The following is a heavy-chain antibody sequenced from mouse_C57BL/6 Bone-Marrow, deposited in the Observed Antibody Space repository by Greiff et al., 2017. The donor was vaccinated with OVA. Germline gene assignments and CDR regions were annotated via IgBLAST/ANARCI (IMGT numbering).Heavy chain of an antibody. V-gene: IGHV6-6*01. J-gene: IGHJ4*01. D-gene: IGHD2-12*01. CDR1: GFTFSDAW. Sequence: EVMLVESGGGLVQPGGSMKLSCAASGFTFSDAWMDWVRQSPEKGLEWVAEIRNKANNHATYYAESVKGRFTISRDDSKSSVYLQMNSLRAEDTGIYYCTRLLLLDAMDYWGQGTSVTVSS. CDR3: TRLLLLDAMDY. CDR2: IRNKANNHAT.